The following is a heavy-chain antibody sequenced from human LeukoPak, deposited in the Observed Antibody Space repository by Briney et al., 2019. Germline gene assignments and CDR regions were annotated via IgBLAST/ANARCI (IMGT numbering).Heavy chain of an antibody. Sequence: GGSLRLPCAASGFTFSNSAMSWVRQAPGKGLEWVSTLSGSGITTYYADSVKGRFTISRDNSKNTLYLQMNSLRAEDTAVYYCAKGIYSSGWSYFDCWGHGTLVTVSS. CDR2: LSGSGITT. J-gene: IGHJ4*01. CDR3: AKGIYSSGWSYFDC. CDR1: GFTFSNSA. V-gene: IGHV3-23*01. D-gene: IGHD6-19*01.